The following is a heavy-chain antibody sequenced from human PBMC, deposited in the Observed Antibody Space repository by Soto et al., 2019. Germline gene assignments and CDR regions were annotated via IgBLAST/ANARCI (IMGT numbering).Heavy chain of an antibody. Sequence: ASVKVSCKASGYTFTSYAMHWVRQAPGQRLEWMGWINAGNGNTKYSQKFQGRATITRDTSASTAYMELSSLRSEDTAVYYCAYYYDSSGYYVYAFDIWGQGTMVTVSS. D-gene: IGHD3-22*01. CDR3: AYYYDSSGYYVYAFDI. CDR1: GYTFTSYA. CDR2: INAGNGNT. J-gene: IGHJ3*02. V-gene: IGHV1-3*01.